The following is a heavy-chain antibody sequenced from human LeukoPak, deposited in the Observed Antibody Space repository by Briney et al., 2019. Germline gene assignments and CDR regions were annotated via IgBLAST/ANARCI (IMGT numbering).Heavy chain of an antibody. J-gene: IGHJ4*02. CDR1: GGSFSGYY. CDR2: INHSGRT. CDR3: GRDCPHNWKNEDYFDY. V-gene: IGHV4-34*01. D-gene: IGHD1/OR15-1a*01. Sequence: SETLSLTCAVYGGSFSGYYWSWIRQPPGKGLEWIGEINHSGRTNYNPSLKSRVTISVDTSKNQFSLKLSSVTAADTAVYYCGRDCPHNWKNEDYFDYWGEETLVTASS.